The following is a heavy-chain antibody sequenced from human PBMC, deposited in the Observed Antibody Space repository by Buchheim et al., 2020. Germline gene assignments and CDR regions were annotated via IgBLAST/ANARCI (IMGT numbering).Heavy chain of an antibody. V-gene: IGHV1-2*04. J-gene: IGHJ6*02. CDR1: GYTFTGYY. CDR3: ARGGSITSFGVVIFPNYYYGMDV. D-gene: IGHD3-3*01. CDR2: INPNSGGT. Sequence: QVQLVQSGAEVKKPGASVKVSCKASGYTFTGYYMHWVRQAPGQGLEWMGWINPNSGGTNYAQKFQGWFTMTRDTSISTAYMELSRLRSDDTAVYYCARGGSITSFGVVIFPNYYYGMDVWGQGTT.